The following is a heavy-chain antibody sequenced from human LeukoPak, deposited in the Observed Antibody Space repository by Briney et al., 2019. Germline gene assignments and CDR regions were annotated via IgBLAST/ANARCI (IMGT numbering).Heavy chain of an antibody. CDR1: GGSISSAYY. V-gene: IGHV4-38-2*02. J-gene: IGHJ6*03. CDR3: ARTHPDYYYYYMDV. Sequence: SETLSLTCTVSGGSISSAYYWGWIRQPPGKGLEWIGTMYHSGSTNYNPSLKSRVTISVDTSKNQFSLKLSSVTAADTAVYYCARTHPDYYYYYMDVWGKGTTVTVSS. CDR2: MYHSGST.